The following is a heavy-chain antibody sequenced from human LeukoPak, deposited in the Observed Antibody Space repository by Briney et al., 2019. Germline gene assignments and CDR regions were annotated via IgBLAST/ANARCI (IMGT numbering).Heavy chain of an antibody. Sequence: ASVKVSCKASGYTLTTFGISWVRQAPGQGLEWMGWISAYNGNPNYAQKLRGRVTMTTDTSTSTAYMELRSLRSDDTAVYYCARDRRSSGWENFDYWGQGTLLTVSS. CDR2: ISAYNGNP. V-gene: IGHV1-18*04. CDR1: GYTLTTFG. J-gene: IGHJ4*02. CDR3: ARDRRSSGWENFDY. D-gene: IGHD6-19*01.